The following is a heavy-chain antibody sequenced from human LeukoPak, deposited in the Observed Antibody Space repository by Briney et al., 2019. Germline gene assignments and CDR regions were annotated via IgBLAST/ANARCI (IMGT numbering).Heavy chain of an antibody. J-gene: IGHJ4*02. D-gene: IGHD6-13*01. V-gene: IGHV1-69*05. CDR1: GCTFTCYA. CDR3: ARARKRYSSSWYFDY. Sequence: SVKVSCKASGCTFTCYAISWVRHAPGQGLEWMGSIIPIFGTANYAQEFQGRVTITTDESTSTAYMELSSLRSEDTAGYYCARARKRYSSSWYFDYWGQGTLVTVSS. CDR2: IIPIFGTA.